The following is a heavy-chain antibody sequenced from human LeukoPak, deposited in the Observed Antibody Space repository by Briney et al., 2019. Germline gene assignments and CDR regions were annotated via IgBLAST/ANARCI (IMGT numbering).Heavy chain of an antibody. D-gene: IGHD2-21*02. CDR3: ARHPYCGGDCYFDY. CDR1: GGAISSYY. J-gene: IGHJ4*02. V-gene: IGHV4-59*08. CDR2: VYNSGSN. Sequence: PSETLSLTCTVSGGAISSYYWSWIRQPPGKGLEWIGNVYNSGSNNYNPSLKSRVTISVATSKNQFSLKLSSVTAADTAVYYCARHPYCGGDCYFDYWGQGTLVTVSS.